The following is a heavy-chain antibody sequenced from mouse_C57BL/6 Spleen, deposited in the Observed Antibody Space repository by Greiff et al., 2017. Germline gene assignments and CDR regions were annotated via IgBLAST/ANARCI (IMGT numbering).Heavy chain of an antibody. CDR1: GFSFNTYA. D-gene: IGHD2-13*01. Sequence: EVQLVESGGGLVQPKGSLKLSCAASGFSFNTYAMNWVRQAPGKGLEWVARIRSKSNNYATYYAGSVKDRFTISRDDSESMLYLQMNNLKTEDTAMYYCVRDGDYGAWFAYWGQGTLVTVSA. V-gene: IGHV10-1*01. CDR3: VRDGDYGAWFAY. J-gene: IGHJ3*01. CDR2: IRSKSNNYAT.